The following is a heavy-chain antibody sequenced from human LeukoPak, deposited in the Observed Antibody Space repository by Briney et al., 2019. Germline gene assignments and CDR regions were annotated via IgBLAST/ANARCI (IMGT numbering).Heavy chain of an antibody. CDR1: GFTFSNAW. V-gene: IGHV3-15*01. CDR3: TTEYNWYSAYFDY. Sequence: PEGSLRLSCAASGFTFSNAWMSWVRQAPGKGLEWVGRIKSKTDGGTTDYAAPVKGRFTISRDDSKKTLYLQMNSLKTEDTAVYYCTTEYNWYSAYFDYWGQGNMVNVSS. J-gene: IGHJ4*02. CDR2: IKSKTDGGTT. D-gene: IGHD1-20*01.